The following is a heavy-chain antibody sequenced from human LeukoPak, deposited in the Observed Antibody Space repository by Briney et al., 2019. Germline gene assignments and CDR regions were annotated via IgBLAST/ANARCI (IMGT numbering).Heavy chain of an antibody. CDR1: GFTFNSYG. V-gene: IGHV3-30*02. D-gene: IGHD1-26*01. CDR3: AKDGGSRSYFAFDI. J-gene: IGHJ3*02. CDR2: IRYDGSKS. Sequence: VGSLRLSRAASGFTFNSYGMHWVRQASGKGLEWVAFIRYDGSKSYFADSVKGRFDLSRDNSKNTLYLQMSSLRPEDTAVYFCAKDGGSRSYFAFDIWGQGTMVTVSS.